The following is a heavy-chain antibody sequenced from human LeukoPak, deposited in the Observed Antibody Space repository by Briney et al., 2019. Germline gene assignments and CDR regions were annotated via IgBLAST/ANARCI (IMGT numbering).Heavy chain of an antibody. CDR1: GYTLTELS. V-gene: IGHV1-24*01. J-gene: IGHJ4*02. CDR3: AVVVGATTAFDY. CDR2: FDPEVGET. D-gene: IGHD1-26*01. Sequence: ASVKVSCKVSGYTLTELSMHWVRQAPGKGLEWMGGFDPEVGETIYAQKFQGRVTMTEDTSTDTAYMELSSLRSEDTAVYYCAVVVGATTAFDYWGQGTLVTVSS.